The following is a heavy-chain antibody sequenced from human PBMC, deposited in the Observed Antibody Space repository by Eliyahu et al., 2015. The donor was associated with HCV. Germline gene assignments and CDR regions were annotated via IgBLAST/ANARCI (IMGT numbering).Heavy chain of an antibody. J-gene: IGHJ5*02. CDR1: GGSISSYY. CDR3: ASGGGGIAVTGTGGWFDP. V-gene: IGHV4-59*01. Sequence: QVQLQESGPGLVKPSETLSLTCSVSGGSISSYYWSWIRQTPGKRXEWIGXTHYSGSTNYNPSLKSRVTISVDTSKNQFSLKMSSVTAADTAVYYCASGGGGIAVTGTGGWFDPWGQGTLVTVSS. D-gene: IGHD6-19*01. CDR2: THYSGST.